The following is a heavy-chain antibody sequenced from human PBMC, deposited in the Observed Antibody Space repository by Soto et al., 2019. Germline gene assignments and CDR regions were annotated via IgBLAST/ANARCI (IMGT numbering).Heavy chain of an antibody. V-gene: IGHV4-4*07. CDR2: MYTTGST. CDR1: GGSLSSFY. Sequence: SETLSLTCTVSGGSLSSFYWSWIRQPAGKGLEWIGRMYTTGSTNYNPSLKSRVTMSVDTSKNHFSLTLTSVTAADTAVYYCMIEYDGYPRYWGQGTLVTVSS. CDR3: MIEYDGYPRY. J-gene: IGHJ4*02. D-gene: IGHD5-18*01.